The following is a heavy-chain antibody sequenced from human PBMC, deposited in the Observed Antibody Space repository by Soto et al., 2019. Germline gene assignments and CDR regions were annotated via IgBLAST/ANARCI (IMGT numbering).Heavy chain of an antibody. CDR1: GGSMSRDGYY. CDR2: IYHSGST. CDR3: ATYGVSSFDC. Sequence: SETLSLTCSVSGGSMSRDGYYWSWIRQHPGEGLEWIGYIYHSGSTYYNPSLKSRLIMSVDTSKNQFSLQLNSVTAADTAVYYCATYGVSSFDCWGQGTLVTVSS. V-gene: IGHV4-31*03. J-gene: IGHJ4*02. D-gene: IGHD4-17*01.